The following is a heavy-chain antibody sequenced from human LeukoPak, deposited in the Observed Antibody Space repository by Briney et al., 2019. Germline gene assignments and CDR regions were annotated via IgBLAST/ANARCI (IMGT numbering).Heavy chain of an antibody. Sequence: PSETLSLTCTVYGGSISSYYWSWIRQPPGKGLEWIGYIYYSGSTNYNPSLKTRVTISVDTSKNLFSLKLSSVTAADTAVYYCARATALGVDAFDIWGQGTMVTVSS. CDR3: ARATALGVDAFDI. J-gene: IGHJ3*02. CDR2: IYYSGST. D-gene: IGHD3-10*01. CDR1: GGSISSYY. V-gene: IGHV4-59*01.